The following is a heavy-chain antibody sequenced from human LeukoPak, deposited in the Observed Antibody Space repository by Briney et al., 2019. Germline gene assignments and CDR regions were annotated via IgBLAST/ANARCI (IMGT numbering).Heavy chain of an antibody. D-gene: IGHD2-2*01. J-gene: IGHJ4*02. CDR1: GFTFSDYY. CDR3: ARVRRVPAAIGNYFDY. Sequence: LRLSCAASGFTFSDYYMSWIRQPPGKGLEWIGDMYHSGTTHYNPSLKSRVTLSVDKSKNQFSLKLSSVTAADTAVYYCARVRRVPAAIGNYFDYWGQGTLVTVSS. CDR2: MYHSGTT. V-gene: IGHV4-34*01.